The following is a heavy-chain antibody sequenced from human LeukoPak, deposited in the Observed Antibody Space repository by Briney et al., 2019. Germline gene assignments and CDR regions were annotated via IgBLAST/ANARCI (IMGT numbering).Heavy chain of an antibody. CDR2: IYYSGST. V-gene: IGHV4-59*11. J-gene: IGHJ4*02. CDR1: GGSIASHY. CDR3: ARTYYYDSSGYYPLYYFDY. D-gene: IGHD3-22*01. Sequence: SETLSLTCPVSGGSIASHYWSWIRQPPGKGLEWIGYIYYSGSTNYNPSLKSRVTISVDTSKNQFSLKLSSVTAADTAVYYCARTYYYDSSGYYPLYYFDYWGQGTLVTVSS.